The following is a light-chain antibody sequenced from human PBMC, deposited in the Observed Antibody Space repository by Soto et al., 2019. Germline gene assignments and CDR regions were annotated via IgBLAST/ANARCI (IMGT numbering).Light chain of an antibody. Sequence: EIVLTQSPGTLSLSPGERATLSCRASQSVASSYLAWYQQKPGQAPRLVIHGASSRATGVPDRFSGSGSGTDFVLNISRLEPEDFAGYYCQQYGNSHFTFGPGTNVYL. J-gene: IGKJ3*01. V-gene: IGKV3-20*01. CDR3: QQYGNSHFT. CDR1: QSVASSY. CDR2: GAS.